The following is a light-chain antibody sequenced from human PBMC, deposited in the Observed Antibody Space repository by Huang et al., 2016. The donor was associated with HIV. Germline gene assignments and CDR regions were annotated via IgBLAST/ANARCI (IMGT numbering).Light chain of an antibody. J-gene: IGKJ3*01. CDR2: AAS. CDR3: QKYNSAPFT. Sequence: DIQMTQSPSSLSASVGDRVTITCRASQGISNDLAWYQQKPGKVPKLLIYAASTLQSGVPSRFSGSVSGTDFTLTISSLQPEDVATYYFQKYNSAPFTFGPGTKVDIK. V-gene: IGKV1-27*01. CDR1: QGISND.